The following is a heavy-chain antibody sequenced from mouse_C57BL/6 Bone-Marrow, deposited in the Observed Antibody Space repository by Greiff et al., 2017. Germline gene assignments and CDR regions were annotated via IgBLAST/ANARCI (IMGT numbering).Heavy chain of an antibody. CDR3: VRAYGCSDDDAMDY. V-gene: IGHV10-1*01. Sequence: EVKLVESGGGLVQPKGSLKLSCAASGFSFNTYAMNWVRQAPGKGLEWVARIRSKSNNYATYYADSVKDRFTISRDDAESMLYLQMNNLKTEDTAMYYCVRAYGCSDDDAMDYWGQGTSVTVSS. D-gene: IGHD1-1*01. CDR1: GFSFNTYA. J-gene: IGHJ4*01. CDR2: IRSKSNNYAT.